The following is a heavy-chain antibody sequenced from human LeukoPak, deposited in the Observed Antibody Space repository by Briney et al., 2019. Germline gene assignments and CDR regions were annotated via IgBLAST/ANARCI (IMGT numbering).Heavy chain of an antibody. CDR3: ARSRNIVVVPAALEAFDY. CDR2: IIPIFGTA. V-gene: IGHV1-69*13. J-gene: IGHJ4*02. D-gene: IGHD2-2*01. Sequence: ASVKVSCKASGGTFSSYAISWVRQAPGQGLEWMGGIIPIFGTANYAQKFQGRVTITADESTSTAYMELSSLRSEDTAVYYCARSRNIVVVPAALEAFDYWGQGTLVTVSS. CDR1: GGTFSSYA.